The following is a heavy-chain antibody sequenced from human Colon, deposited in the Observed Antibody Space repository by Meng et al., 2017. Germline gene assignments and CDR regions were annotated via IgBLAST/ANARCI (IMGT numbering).Heavy chain of an antibody. CDR2: TYYRSKWYN. J-gene: IGHJ4*02. V-gene: IGHV6-1*01. CDR3: ARESSRQFNY. CDR1: GDNVSNNSPA. Sequence: QVQLHQSGPGLVKPSQTLSLTCAISGDNVSNNSPAWNWIRQSPSRGLEWLGRTYYRSKWYNEYAGSVKSRISITPDTSTNQFSLQLNSVTPDDTAVYYCARESSRQFNYWGQGTLVTVSS.